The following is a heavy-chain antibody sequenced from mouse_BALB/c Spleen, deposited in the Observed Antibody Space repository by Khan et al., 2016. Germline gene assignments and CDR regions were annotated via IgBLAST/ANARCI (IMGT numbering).Heavy chain of an antibody. CDR3: AADDGNGLSFDY. CDR2: INTNTGEP. Sequence: QIQLVQSGPELKKPGETVSISCKVSGYTFTKYGVNWGKQAPGKDLKWMGWINTNTGEPTYDEELKGRFAFSFDSSASTAFLQMKYLNNEDTDTYYCAADDGNGLSFDYWGQGTPLTVSS. V-gene: IGHV9-3*02. D-gene: IGHD1-1*01. CDR1: GYTFTKYG. J-gene: IGHJ2*01.